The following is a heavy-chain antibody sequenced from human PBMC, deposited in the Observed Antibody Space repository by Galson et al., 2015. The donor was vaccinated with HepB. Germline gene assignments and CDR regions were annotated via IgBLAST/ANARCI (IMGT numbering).Heavy chain of an antibody. V-gene: IGHV3-48*01. CDR3: ARDIAEEMATITGNY. Sequence: SLRLSCAASGFTFSSYSMNWVRQAPGKGLEWVSYISSSSSTIHYADSVKGRFTISRDNAKNSLYLQMNSLRAEDTAVYYCARDIAEEMATITGNYWGQGTLVTVSS. J-gene: IGHJ4*02. CDR1: GFTFSSYS. D-gene: IGHD5-24*01. CDR2: ISSSSSTI.